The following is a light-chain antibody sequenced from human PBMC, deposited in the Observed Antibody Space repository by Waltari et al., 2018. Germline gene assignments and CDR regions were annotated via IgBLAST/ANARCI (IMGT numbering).Light chain of an antibody. CDR1: QSLVYSDGNTY. J-gene: IGKJ2*01. CDR2: KVS. V-gene: IGKV2-30*01. Sequence: DVVLTQSPLSLPVTLGQPASISCRSSQSLVYSDGNTYLNWYQQTPGQSPRRLIYKVSSRDSGVPDRFSGSGSGTDFILKIRRVEAEDVGVYYCMQGTHWPPVYTFGQGTKLEIK. CDR3: MQGTHWPPVYT.